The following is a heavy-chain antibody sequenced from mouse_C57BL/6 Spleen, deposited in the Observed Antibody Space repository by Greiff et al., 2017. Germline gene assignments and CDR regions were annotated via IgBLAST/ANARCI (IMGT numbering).Heavy chain of an antibody. CDR1: GFTFSSYT. CDR2: ISGGGGNT. J-gene: IGHJ3*01. V-gene: IGHV5-9*01. CDR3: ARPPFITTVVEGAWFAY. D-gene: IGHD1-1*01. Sequence: EVQLVESGGGLVKPGGSLKLSCEASGFTFSSYTMSWVRQTPEKRLEWVATISGGGGNTYYPDSVKGRFTSSRDNAKNTLYLQMSSLRSEVTALYYCARPPFITTVVEGAWFAYWGQGTLVTVSA.